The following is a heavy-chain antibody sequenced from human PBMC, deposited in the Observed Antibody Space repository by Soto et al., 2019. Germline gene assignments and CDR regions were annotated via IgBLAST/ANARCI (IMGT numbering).Heavy chain of an antibody. D-gene: IGHD3-22*01. CDR1: GFTFSSYA. Sequence: VGSLRLSGAASGFTFSSYAMHWVRQAPGKGLEWVAVISYDGSNKYYADSVKGRFTISRDNSKNTLYLQMNSLRAEDTAVYYCARDPTPYDSSGFDYWGQGTLVTVSS. CDR2: ISYDGSNK. V-gene: IGHV3-30-3*01. J-gene: IGHJ4*02. CDR3: ARDPTPYDSSGFDY.